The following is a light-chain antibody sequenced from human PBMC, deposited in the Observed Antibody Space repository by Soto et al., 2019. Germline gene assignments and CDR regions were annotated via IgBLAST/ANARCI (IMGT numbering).Light chain of an antibody. CDR2: DAS. CDR3: QHYLTWPLT. Sequence: EIVLTQSPATLSLSPGERATLSCRASQSVSSYLAWYQQKPGQAPRLLIYDASNRATGIPARFSGAGSGTEFTLTISGLQSDDFAVYYCQHYLTWPLTFGGGTRVEI. CDR1: QSVSSY. J-gene: IGKJ4*01. V-gene: IGKV3-11*01.